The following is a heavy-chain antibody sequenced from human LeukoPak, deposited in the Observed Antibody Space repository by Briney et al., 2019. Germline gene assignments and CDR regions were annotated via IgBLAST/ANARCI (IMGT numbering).Heavy chain of an antibody. CDR3: TTGPFDYYGSASYLANGMDV. Sequence: KPGGSLRLSCAASGFTFSNAWMSWVRQAPGKGLEWVGRIKSKTDGGTTDYTAPVKGRFTISRDDSKNTLYLQMNSLKTEDTAVYYCTTGPFDYYGSASYLANGMDVWGQGTTVTVSS. V-gene: IGHV3-15*01. CDR2: IKSKTDGGTT. J-gene: IGHJ6*02. D-gene: IGHD3-10*01. CDR1: GFTFSNAW.